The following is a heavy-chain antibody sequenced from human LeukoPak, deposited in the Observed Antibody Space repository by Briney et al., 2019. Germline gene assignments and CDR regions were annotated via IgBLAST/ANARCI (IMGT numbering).Heavy chain of an antibody. V-gene: IGHV4-61*02. J-gene: IGHJ6*03. D-gene: IGHD5-18*01. CDR3: AGGYSYGSTYYYMDV. CDR1: GGSISSGSYY. Sequence: SETLSLTCTVSGGSISSGSYYWSWIRQPAGKGLEWIGRIYTSGSNNYNPSLKSRVTISVDTSKNQFSLKLSSVTAADTAVYYCAGGYSYGSTYYYMDVWGKGTTVTISS. CDR2: IYTSGSN.